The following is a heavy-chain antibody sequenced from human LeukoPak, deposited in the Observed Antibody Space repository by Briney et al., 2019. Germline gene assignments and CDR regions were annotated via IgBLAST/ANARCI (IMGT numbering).Heavy chain of an antibody. V-gene: IGHV3-20*01. Sequence: GGSLRLSCAASGFTFDDYGMSWVRQAPGKGLEWVSGINWNGGSTGYADSVKGRFTISRDNAKNSLYLQMNSLRAEDTALYHCARGRDDPDYYYYYMDVWGKGTTVTVSS. CDR1: GFTFDDYG. CDR3: ARGRDDPDYYYYYMDV. CDR2: INWNGGST. D-gene: IGHD3-3*01. J-gene: IGHJ6*03.